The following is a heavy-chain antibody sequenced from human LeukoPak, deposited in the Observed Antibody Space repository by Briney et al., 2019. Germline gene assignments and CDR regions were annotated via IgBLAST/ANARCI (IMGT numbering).Heavy chain of an antibody. D-gene: IGHD7-27*01. CDR1: GFTFSTYA. CDR2: ISGSGGST. Sequence: TGGSLRLSCAASGFTFSTYAMSWVRQAPGKGLEWVSAISGSGGSTYYADSVKGRFTISRDNSKNTLYLQINSLRAEDTAIYYCAKDRRNWGSRVDYWGQGTLVTASS. J-gene: IGHJ4*02. V-gene: IGHV3-23*01. CDR3: AKDRRNWGSRVDY.